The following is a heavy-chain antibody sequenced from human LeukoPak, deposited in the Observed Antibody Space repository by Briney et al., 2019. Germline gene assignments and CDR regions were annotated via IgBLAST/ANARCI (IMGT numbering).Heavy chain of an antibody. CDR3: ARDRGGWFGEYAFDI. CDR1: GFTFSSYG. CDR2: IRYDGSNK. J-gene: IGHJ3*02. Sequence: GGSLRLSCAASGFTFSSYGMHWVRQAPGKGLEWVAFIRYDGSNKYYADSVKGRFTISRDNSKNTLYLQMNSLRAEDTAVYYCARDRGGWFGEYAFDIWGQGTMVTVSS. D-gene: IGHD3-10*01. V-gene: IGHV3-30*02.